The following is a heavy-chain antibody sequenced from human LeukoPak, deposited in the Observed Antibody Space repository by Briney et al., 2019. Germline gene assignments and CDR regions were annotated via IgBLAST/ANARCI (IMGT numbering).Heavy chain of an antibody. Sequence: PGGSLRLSCAASGFTFSSYSMNWVRQAPGKGLEWVSYISSSSSTIYYADSVKGRFTISRDNAKNSLYLQMNSLRAEDTAVYYCARDETDYDFWSGYYFHGMDVWGQGTTVTVSS. CDR3: ARDETDYDFWSGYYFHGMDV. CDR2: ISSSSSTI. CDR1: GFTFSSYS. V-gene: IGHV3-48*01. D-gene: IGHD3-3*01. J-gene: IGHJ6*02.